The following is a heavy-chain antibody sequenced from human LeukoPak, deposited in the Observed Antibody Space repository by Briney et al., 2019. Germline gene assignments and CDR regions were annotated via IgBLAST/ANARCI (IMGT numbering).Heavy chain of an antibody. CDR1: GFTFGSYD. J-gene: IGHJ6*02. CDR3: ASHIVRVTASRYYAMDV. D-gene: IGHD2-21*01. Sequence: GGSLRLSCAASGFTFGSYDMNWVRQAPGKGLEWVSNIIKGSSEIYYADSVKGRFTISRDNAKNSLYLHMNRLRAEDTGVYCCASHIVRVTASRYYAMDVWGQGTTVTVSS. CDR2: IIKGSSEI. V-gene: IGHV3-21*05.